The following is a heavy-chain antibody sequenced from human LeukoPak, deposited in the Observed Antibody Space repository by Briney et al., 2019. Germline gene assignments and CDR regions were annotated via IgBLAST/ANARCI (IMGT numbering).Heavy chain of an antibody. V-gene: IGHV4-4*07. J-gene: IGHJ4*02. CDR2: MYTSGIT. CDR3: AREITGTRGVDY. Sequence: SETLSLTCTVSGDSFSSYFWSWIRQPAGKGLEWIGRMYTSGITNSNPSLKSRVPMSVDTSKNQFSLNLTSVTAADTAVYYCAREITGTRGVDYWGQGTLVTVSS. D-gene: IGHD1-7*01. CDR1: GDSFSSYF.